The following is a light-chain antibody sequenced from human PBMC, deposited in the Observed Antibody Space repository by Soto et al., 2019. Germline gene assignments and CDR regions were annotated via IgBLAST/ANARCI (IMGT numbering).Light chain of an antibody. CDR3: QQRKNWPPIT. CDR2: DSS. Sequence: EILLTQSPATLSLSPGETATLSCRASQNVDKFLAWYQQRPGQPPRLLIFDSSNRATGVPVRFSGSGSGTVFTLTIGSLEPEDSAVYYCQQRKNWPPITFGQGTRLEIK. V-gene: IGKV3-11*01. CDR1: QNVDKF. J-gene: IGKJ5*01.